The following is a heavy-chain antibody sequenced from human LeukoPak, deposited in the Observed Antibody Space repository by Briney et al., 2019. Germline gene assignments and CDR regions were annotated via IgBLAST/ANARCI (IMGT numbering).Heavy chain of an antibody. Sequence: GGFLRLSCAVSGLTVSTDYMSWVRQAPEKGLEWVSVIYSGGSTYYADSVKGRFTISRDSSQNTLYLQMNSLRADDTAVYYCASGLTYYYNSSGYYPSMDVWGQGTTVTVSS. V-gene: IGHV3-53*01. CDR1: GLTVSTDY. CDR2: IYSGGST. CDR3: ASGLTYYYNSSGYYPSMDV. J-gene: IGHJ6*02. D-gene: IGHD3-22*01.